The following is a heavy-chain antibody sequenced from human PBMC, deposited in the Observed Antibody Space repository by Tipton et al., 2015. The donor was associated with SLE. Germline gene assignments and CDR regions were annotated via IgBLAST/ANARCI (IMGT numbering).Heavy chain of an antibody. Sequence: TLSLTCAVYGGSISSSSSYYWAWIRQPPGKGVEWIGEINHRGSTNYNPSLKSRVTISVDTSKNQFSLKLSSVTAADTAVYYCARDGSLPRDAFDIWGQGTMVTVSS. D-gene: IGHD3-10*01. CDR1: GGSISSSSSYY. CDR3: ARDGSLPRDAFDI. V-gene: IGHV4-34*01. J-gene: IGHJ3*02. CDR2: INHRGST.